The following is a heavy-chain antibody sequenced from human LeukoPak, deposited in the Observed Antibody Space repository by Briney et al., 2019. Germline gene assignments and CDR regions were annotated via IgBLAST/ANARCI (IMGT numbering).Heavy chain of an antibody. CDR3: ARGEGDVSGSYQLLGVVY. V-gene: IGHV1-8*01. J-gene: IGHJ4*02. Sequence: ASVKVSCKASGYTFTSYDINWVRQATGQGLEWMGWMNPNSGNTGYAQKFQGRVTMTRNTSISTAYMELSSLRSEDTAVYYCARGEGDVSGSYQLLGVVYWGQGTLVTVSS. CDR2: MNPNSGNT. CDR1: GYTFTSYD. D-gene: IGHD1-26*01.